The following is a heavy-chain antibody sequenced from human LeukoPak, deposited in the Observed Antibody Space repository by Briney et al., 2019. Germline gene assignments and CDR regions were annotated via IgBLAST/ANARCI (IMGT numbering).Heavy chain of an antibody. D-gene: IGHD2-2*01. CDR2: INSDGSST. CDR1: GFTFSSYW. J-gene: IGHJ3*02. V-gene: IGHV3-74*01. Sequence: VQPGGSLRLSCAASGFTFSSYWMPWVRPAPGKGLVWVLRINSDGSSTSYADSVKGRFTISRDNAKNTLYLQMNSLRAEDTAVYYCASAIVVVPAAMGESAFDIWGQGTMVTVSS. CDR3: ASAIVVVPAAMGESAFDI.